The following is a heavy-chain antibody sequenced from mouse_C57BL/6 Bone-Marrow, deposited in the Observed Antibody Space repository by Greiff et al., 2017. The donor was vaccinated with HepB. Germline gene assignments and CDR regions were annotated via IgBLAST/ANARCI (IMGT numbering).Heavy chain of an antibody. CDR1: GYTFTSYW. Sequence: QVQLQQPGAELVKPGASVKLSCKASGYTFTSYWMHWVKQRPGQGLEWIGMIHPNSGSTNYNEKFKSKATLTVDKSSSTAYMQLSSLTSEDSAVYYCARGIITTVVANFDYWGQGTTLTVSS. CDR3: ARGIITTVVANFDY. V-gene: IGHV1-64*01. D-gene: IGHD1-1*01. CDR2: IHPNSGST. J-gene: IGHJ2*01.